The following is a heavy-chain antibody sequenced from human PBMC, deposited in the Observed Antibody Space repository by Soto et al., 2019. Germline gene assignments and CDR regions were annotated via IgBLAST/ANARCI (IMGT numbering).Heavy chain of an antibody. Sequence: PGGSLRLSCAASGFTFSSYSMNWVRQAPGKGLEWVSSTSSSSSYIYYADSVKGRFTISRDNAKNSLYLQMNSLRAEDTAVYYCARHFSYGPIDYWGQGTLVTVSS. CDR3: ARHFSYGPIDY. CDR1: GFTFSSYS. V-gene: IGHV3-21*01. CDR2: TSSSSSYI. D-gene: IGHD5-18*01. J-gene: IGHJ4*02.